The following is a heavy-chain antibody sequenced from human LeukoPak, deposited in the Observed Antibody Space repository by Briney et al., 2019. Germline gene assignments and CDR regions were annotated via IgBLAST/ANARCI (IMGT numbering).Heavy chain of an antibody. Sequence: GGSLRLSCVASGFIFSSYEMHWVRQAPGKGLEWVSYINSNWRNLHYADSVKGRFTISRDNAKNSLYLQMNRLRAEDTAVYYCARGSLTGYNSSGYITPTRFDLWGQGTLVTVS. J-gene: IGHJ4*02. CDR2: INSNWRNL. CDR1: GFIFSSYE. V-gene: IGHV3-48*03. CDR3: ARGSLTGYNSSGYITPTRFDL. D-gene: IGHD3-22*01.